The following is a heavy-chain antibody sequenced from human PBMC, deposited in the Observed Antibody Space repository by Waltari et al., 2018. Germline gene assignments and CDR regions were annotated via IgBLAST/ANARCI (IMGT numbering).Heavy chain of an antibody. J-gene: IGHJ5*02. CDR3: ARHRGVHTGFPGLDH. Sequence: QLQLQESGPGLVKPSETLSPICTVSGGSISGAYYWDWIRQSPGTGLEWIGDVSSGGNTNYNPSLKGRVTISTDTSKNQFSLRLKSVTAADTAVYYCARHRGVHTGFPGLDHWGQGTLVTVSS. V-gene: IGHV4-39*01. CDR1: GGSISGAYY. D-gene: IGHD3-10*01. CDR2: VSSGGNT.